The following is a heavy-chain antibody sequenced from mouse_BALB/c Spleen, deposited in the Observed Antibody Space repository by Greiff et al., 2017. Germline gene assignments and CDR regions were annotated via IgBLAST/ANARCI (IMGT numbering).Heavy chain of an antibody. CDR2: ISTYYGDA. J-gene: IGHJ2*01. Sequence: QVQLQQSGAELVRPGVSVKISCKGSGYTFTDYAMHWVKQSHAKSLEWIGVISTYYGDASYNQKFKGKATMTVDKSSSTAYMELARLTSEDSAIYYCARRGIGMHENFDYWGQGTTLTVSS. CDR3: ARRGIGMHENFDY. D-gene: IGHD6-5*01. CDR1: GYTFTDYA. V-gene: IGHV1S137*01.